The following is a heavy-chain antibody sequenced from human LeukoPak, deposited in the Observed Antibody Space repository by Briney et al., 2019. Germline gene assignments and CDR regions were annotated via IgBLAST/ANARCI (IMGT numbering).Heavy chain of an antibody. CDR1: GGSISSSSYY. D-gene: IGHD6-19*01. CDR2: IYYSGST. V-gene: IGHV4-39*07. Sequence: SETLSLTCTVSGGSISSSSYYWGWIRQPPGKGLEWIGSIYYSGSTYYNPSLKSRVTISVDTSKNQFSLKLSSVTAADTAVYYCARAPVQQWPVGGAFDIWGQGTMVTVSS. J-gene: IGHJ3*02. CDR3: ARAPVQQWPVGGAFDI.